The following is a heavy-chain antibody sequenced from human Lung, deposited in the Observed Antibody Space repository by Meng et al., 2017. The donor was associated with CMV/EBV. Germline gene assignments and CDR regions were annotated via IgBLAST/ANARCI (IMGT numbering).Heavy chain of an antibody. CDR2: TNEDGTIT. V-gene: IGHV3-74*01. J-gene: IGHJ4*02. D-gene: IGHD7-27*01. CDR3: ARDLSGASDF. CDR1: GFTFSRFW. Sequence: EGRLVESGGGLVHPGGSLRLSCAASGFTFSRFWMHWVRQAPGKGLVWVSRTNEDGTITNYADSVKGRFTISRDNAENTLYLQMNSLRAEDTAVYYCARDLSGASDFWGQGTLVTVSS.